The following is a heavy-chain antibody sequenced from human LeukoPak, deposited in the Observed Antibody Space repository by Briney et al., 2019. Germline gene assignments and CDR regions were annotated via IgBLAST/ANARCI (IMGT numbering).Heavy chain of an antibody. J-gene: IGHJ5*02. Sequence: SETLSLTCTVSGGSISSYCWSWVRQSPGKGLEWIGYIFTSGRTDYNPSLKSRVTMSVDTSKNQLSMELRFLAAADTAVYYCATSHDVKTAPYDLWGQGTLVTVSS. CDR2: IFTSGRT. D-gene: IGHD2-21*01. V-gene: IGHV4-4*09. CDR1: GGSISSYC. CDR3: ATSHDVKTAPYDL.